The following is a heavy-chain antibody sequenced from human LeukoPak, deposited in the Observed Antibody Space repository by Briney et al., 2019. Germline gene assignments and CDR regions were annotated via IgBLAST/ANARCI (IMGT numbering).Heavy chain of an antibody. J-gene: IGHJ6*02. CDR2: INHSGST. V-gene: IGHV4-34*01. CDR1: GGSFSGYY. Sequence: SETLSLTCAVYGGSFSGYYWSWIRQPPGKGLEWIGEINHSGSTNYNPSLKSRVTISVDTSKNQFSLKLSSVTAADTAVYYCARDVLRYSSGWYYYYGMDVWGQGTTVTVSS. D-gene: IGHD6-19*01. CDR3: ARDVLRYSSGWYYYYGMDV.